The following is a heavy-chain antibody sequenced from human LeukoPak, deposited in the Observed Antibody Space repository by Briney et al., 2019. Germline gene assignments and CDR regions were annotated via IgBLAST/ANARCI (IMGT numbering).Heavy chain of an antibody. Sequence: PGGPLRLSCAASGFTFSDYYMSWVRQAPGKGLEWVSAISGSGGSTYYADSVKGRFTISRDNSKNTLYLQMNSLRAEDTAVYYCAKDPMTEDYYDSSGYYLWGQGTLVTVSS. CDR3: AKDPMTEDYYDSSGYYL. V-gene: IGHV3-23*01. CDR2: ISGSGGST. D-gene: IGHD3-22*01. J-gene: IGHJ5*02. CDR1: GFTFSDYY.